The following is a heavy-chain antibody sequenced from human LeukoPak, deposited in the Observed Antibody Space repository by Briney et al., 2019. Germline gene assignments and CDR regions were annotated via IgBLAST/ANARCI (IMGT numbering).Heavy chain of an antibody. CDR1: GFTFDDYA. D-gene: IGHD2-15*01. V-gene: IGHV3-43D*03. CDR2: ISWDGGST. Sequence: GGSLRLSCAASGFTFDDYAMHWVRQAPGKGLEWVSLISWDGGSTYYADSVKGRFTISRDNSKNSLYLQMNSLRAEDTALYYCAKDQLNRFCSGGSCSITHDYWGQGTLVTVSS. CDR3: AKDQLNRFCSGGSCSITHDY. J-gene: IGHJ4*02.